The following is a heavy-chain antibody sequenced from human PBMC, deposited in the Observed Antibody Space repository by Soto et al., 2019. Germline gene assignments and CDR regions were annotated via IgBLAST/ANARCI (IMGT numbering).Heavy chain of an antibody. CDR2: ISSSSSYI. CDR1: GFTFSSYS. J-gene: IGHJ4*02. CDR3: ARRSSGLYYFDY. V-gene: IGHV3-21*01. Sequence: GALRLSCAASGFTFSSYSMNWVRQAPGKGLEWVSSISSSSSYIYYADSVKGRFTISRDNAKNSLYLQMNSLRAEDTAVYYCARRSSGLYYFDYWRQGTLVTVSS. D-gene: IGHD6-19*01.